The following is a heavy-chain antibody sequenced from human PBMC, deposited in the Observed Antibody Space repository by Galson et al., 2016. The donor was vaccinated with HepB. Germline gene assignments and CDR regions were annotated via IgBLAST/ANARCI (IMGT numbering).Heavy chain of an antibody. J-gene: IGHJ5*01. CDR1: GASLSGYY. V-gene: IGHV4-34*01. Sequence: SETLSLTCAVQGASLSGYYWSWIRQAPGKGLEWIGEISHNGITTYNPSLKSRVPMSVDATKNQFSLRLPSVTAADTAVYFCASGGGSESRVPSYCFDSWGQGALVTVSS. CDR2: ISHNGIT. D-gene: IGHD5-12*01. CDR3: ASGGGSESRVPSYCFDS.